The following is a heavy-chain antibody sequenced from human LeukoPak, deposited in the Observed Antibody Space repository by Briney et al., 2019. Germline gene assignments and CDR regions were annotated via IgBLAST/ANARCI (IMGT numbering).Heavy chain of an antibody. CDR3: ARRGEKQWLVQYYFDY. CDR1: GGSISSSSYY. V-gene: IGHV4-39*01. Sequence: SETLSLTCTVSGGSISSSSYYWGWIRQPPGKGLEWIGSIYYSGSTYYNPSLKSRVTISVDTSKNQFSLKLSSVTAADTAVYYCARRGEKQWLVQYYFDYWGQGTLVTVSS. J-gene: IGHJ4*02. D-gene: IGHD6-19*01. CDR2: IYYSGST.